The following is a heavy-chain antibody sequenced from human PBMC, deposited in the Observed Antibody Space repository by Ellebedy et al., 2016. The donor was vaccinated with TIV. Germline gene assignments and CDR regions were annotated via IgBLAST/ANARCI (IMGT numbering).Heavy chain of an antibody. CDR1: GFTFSNAW. D-gene: IGHD2-15*01. CDR2: IRTKTYGETT. Sequence: GESLKISXGAFGFTFSNAWMTWVRQAPGKGLEWVAYIRTKTYGETTEYAASVEGRFTISRDDSRSIAYLQMNSLKTEDTAVYYCTRAGRIIGDHFDYWGQGALVTVSS. CDR3: TRAGRIIGDHFDY. J-gene: IGHJ4*02. V-gene: IGHV3-49*04.